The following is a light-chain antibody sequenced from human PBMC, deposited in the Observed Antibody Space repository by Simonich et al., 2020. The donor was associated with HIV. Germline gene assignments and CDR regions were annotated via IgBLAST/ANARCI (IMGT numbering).Light chain of an antibody. CDR2: GAS. J-gene: IGKJ2*01. CDR3: QQYNNWPPYT. V-gene: IGKV3-15*01. CDR1: QSVSSN. Sequence: EIVMTQSPATLSVSPGETAPLSCRASQSVSSNLDWYQQKPGQAPRLLIYGASTRATGIPARFSGSGSGTEFTLTISSLQSEDFAVYYCQQYNNWPPYTFGQGTKLEIK.